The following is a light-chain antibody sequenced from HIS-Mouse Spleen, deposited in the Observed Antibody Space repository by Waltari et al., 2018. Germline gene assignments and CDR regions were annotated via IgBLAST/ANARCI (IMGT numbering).Light chain of an antibody. CDR2: EDS. Sequence: SYELTQPPSVSVSPGQTARITCSGDALPKKYAYWYQQKSGQAPVLVIYEDSKRPSGIPERFSGSKSGNTASLTISGLQAEDEADYYCCSYAGSSTFGVFGGGTKLTVL. V-gene: IGLV3-10*01. CDR1: ALPKKY. CDR3: CSYAGSSTFGV. J-gene: IGLJ2*01.